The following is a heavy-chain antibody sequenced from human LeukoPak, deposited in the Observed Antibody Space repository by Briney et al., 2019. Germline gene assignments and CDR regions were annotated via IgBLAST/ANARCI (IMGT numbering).Heavy chain of an antibody. D-gene: IGHD6-19*01. Sequence: PSETLSLTCTVSGGSISSSGYYWGWIRQPPGKGLEWIGSIYYSGSTYYNPSLKSRVTISVDTSKNQFSLKLSSVTAADTAVYYCARQRIAVNYFDYWGQGTLVTGSS. CDR2: IYYSGST. V-gene: IGHV4-39*01. CDR1: GGSISSSGYY. J-gene: IGHJ4*02. CDR3: ARQRIAVNYFDY.